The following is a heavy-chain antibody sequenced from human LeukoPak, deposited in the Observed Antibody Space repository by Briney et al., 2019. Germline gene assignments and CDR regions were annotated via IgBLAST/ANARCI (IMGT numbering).Heavy chain of an antibody. D-gene: IGHD6-19*01. V-gene: IGHV3-23*01. CDR3: AKSSIAVPGTTLDY. CDR2: ISGRGGST. Sequence: PGGSRRLSCAASGFNFSSYAMDWVRQTPRKGLEWISVISGRGGSTYYADSVKGRFTISRDKSKNTLYLQMNSLRAEDTAVYYCAKSSIAVPGTTLDYWGQGTLVTVSS. J-gene: IGHJ4*02. CDR1: GFNFSSYA.